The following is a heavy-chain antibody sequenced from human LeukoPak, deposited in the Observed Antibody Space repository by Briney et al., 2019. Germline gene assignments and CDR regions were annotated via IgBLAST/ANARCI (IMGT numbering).Heavy chain of an antibody. D-gene: IGHD4-11*01. V-gene: IGHV3-7*01. Sequence: GGSLRLSCAASGFTFSTYRMSWVRQAPGKGLEWVANIKQDGSEKHYVDSVKGRFTISRDNAKNSLYLQMSSLRAEDAAVYYCTRVEETATTAAIIRKYSYYYYYMDVWGKGNTVTVSS. CDR2: IKQDGSEK. CDR3: TRVEETATTAAIIRKYSYYYYYMDV. J-gene: IGHJ6*03. CDR1: GFTFSTYR.